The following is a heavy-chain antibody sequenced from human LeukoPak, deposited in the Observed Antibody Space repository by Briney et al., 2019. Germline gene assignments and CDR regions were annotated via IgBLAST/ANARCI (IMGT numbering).Heavy chain of an antibody. CDR1: GFTLSSYA. Sequence: GGSLRLSCAASGFTLSSYAMSWVRQAPGKGLEWVSAISGGGGSTYYADSVKGRFTISRDNSKNTLYLQMNSLRAEDTAVYYCAKGPTYYDFWSGYYWGQGTLVTVSS. V-gene: IGHV3-23*01. D-gene: IGHD3-3*01. J-gene: IGHJ4*02. CDR2: ISGGGGST. CDR3: AKGPTYYDFWSGYY.